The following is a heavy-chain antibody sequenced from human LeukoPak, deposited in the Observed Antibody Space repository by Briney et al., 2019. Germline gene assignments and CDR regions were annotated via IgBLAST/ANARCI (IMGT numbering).Heavy chain of an antibody. D-gene: IGHD5-24*01. CDR2: ISAYNGNT. J-gene: IGHJ4*02. V-gene: IGHV1-18*01. CDR3: AKTMATMGGGGDGFDY. CDR1: GYTFTSYG. Sequence: GASVKVSCKASGYTFTSYGISWVRQAPGQGLEWMGWISAYNGNTNYAQKLQGRVTMTTDTSTSTAYMELRSLRSDDTAVYYCAKTMATMGGGGDGFDYWGQGTLVTVSS.